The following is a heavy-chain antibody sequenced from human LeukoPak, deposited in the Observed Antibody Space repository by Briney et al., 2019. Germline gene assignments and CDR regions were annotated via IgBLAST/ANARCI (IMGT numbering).Heavy chain of an antibody. V-gene: IGHV4-59*01. CDR2: IYYSGST. Sequence: PSETLSLTCTVSGGSISSYYWSWIRQPPGKGLEWIGYIYYSGSTNYNPSLKSRVTISVDTSKNQFSLKLSSVTAADTAVYYCARASLPTLHYYDSSGYSYNWFDPWGQGTLVTVSS. D-gene: IGHD3-22*01. CDR1: GGSISSYY. CDR3: ARASLPTLHYYDSSGYSYNWFDP. J-gene: IGHJ5*02.